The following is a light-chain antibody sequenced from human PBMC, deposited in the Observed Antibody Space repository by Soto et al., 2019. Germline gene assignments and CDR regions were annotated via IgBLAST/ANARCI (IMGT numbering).Light chain of an antibody. CDR3: QQYKSNPLT. Sequence: DIQMTQSPSTLSASVGDRVTITCRASQSVSSWLAWYQQKPGKVPKLLIYKASTLHSGVPSRFSGSGSGTEFTLTISSLQPDDFAAYYCQQYKSNPLTFGGGTKVEIK. J-gene: IGKJ4*01. CDR2: KAS. CDR1: QSVSSW. V-gene: IGKV1-5*03.